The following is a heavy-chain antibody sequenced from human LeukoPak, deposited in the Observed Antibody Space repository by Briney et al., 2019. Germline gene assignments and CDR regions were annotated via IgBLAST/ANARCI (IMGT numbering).Heavy chain of an antibody. V-gene: IGHV1-2*02. Sequence: ASVKVSCKASGYTFTGYYMHWVRQAPGQGLEWMGWINPNSGGTNYAQKFQGRVTMTRDTSITTAYMELSRLRSDDTAVYYCARSALLTGFRAIDYWGQGTLVTSPQ. J-gene: IGHJ4*02. D-gene: IGHD3-9*01. CDR2: INPNSGGT. CDR3: ARSALLTGFRAIDY. CDR1: GYTFTGYY.